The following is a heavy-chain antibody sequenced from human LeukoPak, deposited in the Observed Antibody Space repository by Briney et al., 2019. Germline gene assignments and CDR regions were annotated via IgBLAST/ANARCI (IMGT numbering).Heavy chain of an antibody. CDR1: GCSISSYY. J-gene: IGHJ6*03. CDR3: AGSTVTTDRNSSYYYSYYMDI. Sequence: TETLSLTCKVSGCSISSYYLRWIRQPPGKGLEWIGYIYTSRSANYNAPLNSGVTITVDTSNNKFSLKLSSVTAADTAVYYCAGSTVTTDRNSSYYYSYYMDIWGKGPTVTVS. D-gene: IGHD4-11*01. V-gene: IGHV4-4*09. CDR2: IYTSRSA.